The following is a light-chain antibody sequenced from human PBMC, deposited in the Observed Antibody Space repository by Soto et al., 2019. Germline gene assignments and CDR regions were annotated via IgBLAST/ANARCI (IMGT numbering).Light chain of an antibody. V-gene: IGKV1-39*01. J-gene: IGKJ2*01. CDR1: QTILTY. Sequence: DIQLSQSPSSLSASVGDRVTITCRASQTILTYLNWYQHKGGTAPKLLIYSSSTLQSGDPARFSGSGSGTAFTLTITSLQPEDFATYYCQQSYNPPVTFGQGTKVEI. CDR3: QQSYNPPVT. CDR2: SSS.